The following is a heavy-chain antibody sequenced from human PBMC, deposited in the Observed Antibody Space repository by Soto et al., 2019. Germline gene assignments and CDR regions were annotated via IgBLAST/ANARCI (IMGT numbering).Heavy chain of an antibody. Sequence: QVKLVQSGTEVKKPGASIKVSCKASGYSFATSGMTWVRQAPGQGLEWMGWISVYNGNTNYDQSLQDRVTMTTDTSTNTAYLEVRNLRSDDTAVYYCATAGQYYDASGYADWGQGTLVTVSS. CDR1: GYSFATSG. D-gene: IGHD3-22*01. CDR2: ISVYNGNT. V-gene: IGHV1-18*01. J-gene: IGHJ4*02. CDR3: ATAGQYYDASGYAD.